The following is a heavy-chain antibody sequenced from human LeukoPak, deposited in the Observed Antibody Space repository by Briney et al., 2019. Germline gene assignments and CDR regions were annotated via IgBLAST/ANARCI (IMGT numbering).Heavy chain of an antibody. V-gene: IGHV3-23*01. CDR3: ARFAGYSSSWPLDY. CDR1: GFTFSNYA. Sequence: GGSLRLSCAASGFTFSNYAMSWVRQAPGKGLEWVSAVSGSGDSTYYAGSVKGRFTISRDNSKNTLYLQMNSLRAEDTAVYYCARFAGYSSSWPLDYWGQGTLVTVSS. D-gene: IGHD6-13*01. J-gene: IGHJ4*02. CDR2: VSGSGDST.